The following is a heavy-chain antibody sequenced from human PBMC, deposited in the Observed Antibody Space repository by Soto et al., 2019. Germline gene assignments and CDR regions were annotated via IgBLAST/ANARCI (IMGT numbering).Heavy chain of an antibody. Sequence: ASVKVSCKASGYTFTSYDINWVRQATGQGLEWMGWMNPNSGNTGYAQKFQGRVTMTRNTSISTAYMELSSLRSEDTAVYYCASEYGEWLLAYYYGMDVWGQGNTVTVSS. J-gene: IGHJ6*02. CDR1: GYTFTSYD. V-gene: IGHV1-8*01. CDR2: MNPNSGNT. D-gene: IGHD3-3*01. CDR3: ASEYGEWLLAYYYGMDV.